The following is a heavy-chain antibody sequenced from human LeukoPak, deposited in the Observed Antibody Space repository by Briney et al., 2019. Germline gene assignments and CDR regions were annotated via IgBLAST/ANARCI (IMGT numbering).Heavy chain of an antibody. Sequence: SETLSLTCTVSGGSISSYYWSWIRQPAGKGLGWLGRIYTSGSTNYNPSLKSRVTMSVDTSKNQFSLKLSSVTAADTAVYYCARDLMTTVTIRYFDYWGQGTLVTVSS. CDR1: GGSISSYY. J-gene: IGHJ4*02. CDR3: ARDLMTTVTIRYFDY. V-gene: IGHV4-4*07. D-gene: IGHD4-17*01. CDR2: IYTSGST.